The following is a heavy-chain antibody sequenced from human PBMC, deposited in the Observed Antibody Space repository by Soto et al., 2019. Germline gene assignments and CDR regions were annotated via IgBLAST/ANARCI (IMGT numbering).Heavy chain of an antibody. D-gene: IGHD3-3*01. Sequence: QVQLVQSGAEVKKPGASVKVSCKTSGYTFNNYGISWVRQAPGQGLEWMGWNSDYNGNTNYPQKFQGRVTMTTDTSTKTVYMVLTSLRSADTAVYYCARDGYYDSGSYGMDVWGRGTTVTVSS. V-gene: IGHV1-18*01. CDR3: ARDGYYDSGSYGMDV. CDR2: NSDYNGNT. CDR1: GYTFNNYG. J-gene: IGHJ6*02.